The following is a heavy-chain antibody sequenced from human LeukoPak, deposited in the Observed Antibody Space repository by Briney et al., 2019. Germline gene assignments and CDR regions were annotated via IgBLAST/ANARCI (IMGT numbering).Heavy chain of an antibody. CDR2: IYTSGST. D-gene: IGHD6-13*01. J-gene: IGHJ6*03. Sequence: SETLSLTCTVSGGSISSYYWSWIRQPAGKGLEWIGRIYTSGSTNYNPSLKSRVTMSVDTSKNQFSLKLSSVTAADTAVYYFAREAAAARYYYYYYYMDVWGKGTTVTVSS. CDR3: AREAAAARYYYYYYYMDV. V-gene: IGHV4-4*07. CDR1: GGSISSYY.